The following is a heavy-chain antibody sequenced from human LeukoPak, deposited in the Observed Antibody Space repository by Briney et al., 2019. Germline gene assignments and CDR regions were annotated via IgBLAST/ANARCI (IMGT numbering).Heavy chain of an antibody. Sequence: GGSLRLSCAASGFTFSSYGMHWVRQAPGKGLEWVAVIWYDGSKKDYADSVKGRFTITRDNSKNTLYLQVNSLRAEDTAVYYCASDNWFDHWGQGTLVTVSS. J-gene: IGHJ5*02. CDR3: ASDNWFDH. V-gene: IGHV3-33*01. CDR1: GFTFSSYG. CDR2: IWYDGSKK.